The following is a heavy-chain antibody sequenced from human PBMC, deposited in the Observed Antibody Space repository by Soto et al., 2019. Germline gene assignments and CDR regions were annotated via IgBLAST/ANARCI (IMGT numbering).Heavy chain of an antibody. CDR3: ARKSNSDMSGYDYFDY. D-gene: IGHD3-22*01. Sequence: EGQLVESGGGLVEPGGSLRLSCAASGFIFSSSDMTWARQAPGKGLEYVSSINYNGVYSFYAEAAKGRFAIYRDNAKNSLFLQMNSLTAEDTAVYFCARKSNSDMSGYDYFDYWGQGTLVIVSS. J-gene: IGHJ4*02. CDR2: INYNGVYS. CDR1: GFIFSSSD. V-gene: IGHV3-21*06.